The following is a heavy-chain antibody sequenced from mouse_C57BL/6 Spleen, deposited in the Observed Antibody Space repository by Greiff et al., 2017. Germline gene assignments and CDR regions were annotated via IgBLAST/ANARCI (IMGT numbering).Heavy chain of an antibody. J-gene: IGHJ4*01. Sequence: EVMLVESGGGLVQPGGSMKLSCVASGFTFSNYWMNWVRQSPEKGLEWVAQISLKSDNYATHYAVSVKGRLTISRDNSTSRAYMQMSNLRAEDTGIYYCARAGLGRAKGYWGQGTTVTVSS. V-gene: IGHV6-3*01. D-gene: IGHD6-1*01. CDR3: ARAGLGRAKGY. CDR1: GFTFSNYW. CDR2: ISLKSDNYAT.